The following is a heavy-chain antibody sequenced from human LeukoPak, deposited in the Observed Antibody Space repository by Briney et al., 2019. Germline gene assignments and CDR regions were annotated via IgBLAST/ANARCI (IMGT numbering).Heavy chain of an antibody. V-gene: IGHV3-7*01. CDR3: AKDSGQYYYDSSGYYDYFDY. CDR2: INQDGSER. D-gene: IGHD3-22*01. CDR1: GFTFSSHW. J-gene: IGHJ4*02. Sequence: GGSLRLSCAASGFTFSSHWMTWVRQSPGKGLEWVANINQDGSERYYVDSVKGRFTISRDNAKNSLYLQMNSLRAEDTAVYYCAKDSGQYYYDSSGYYDYFDYWGQGTLVTVSS.